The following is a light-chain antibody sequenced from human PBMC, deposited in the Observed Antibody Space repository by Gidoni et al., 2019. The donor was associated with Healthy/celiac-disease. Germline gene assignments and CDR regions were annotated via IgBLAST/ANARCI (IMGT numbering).Light chain of an antibody. CDR2: DAS. CDR1: QDISNY. Sequence: DIQMTQSPSSLSASVGDRVTITCQASQDISNYLNWYQQKPGKAPKLLIYDASNLETGVPSRFSGSGSGTDFTFTISSLQPEDIATYYCQQYDNLPPLTFXGXTKVEI. V-gene: IGKV1-33*01. CDR3: QQYDNLPPLT. J-gene: IGKJ4*01.